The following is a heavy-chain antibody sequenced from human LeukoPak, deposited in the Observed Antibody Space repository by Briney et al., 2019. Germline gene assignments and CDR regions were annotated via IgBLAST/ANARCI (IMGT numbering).Heavy chain of an antibody. CDR2: INPNSGGT. Sequence: GASVTVSFKASGYTFTGYYMHWVRQAPGQGLEWMGWINPNSGGTNYAQKFQGRVTMTRDTSISTAYMELRSLRSDDTAVYYCAREMATIVNQFDYWGQGTLVTVSS. J-gene: IGHJ4*02. D-gene: IGHD5-24*01. CDR1: GYTFTGYY. CDR3: AREMATIVNQFDY. V-gene: IGHV1-2*02.